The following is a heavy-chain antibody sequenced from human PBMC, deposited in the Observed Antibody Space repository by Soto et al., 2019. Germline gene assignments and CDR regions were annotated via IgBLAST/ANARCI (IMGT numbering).Heavy chain of an antibody. V-gene: IGHV3-30*18. Sequence: QVQLVESGGGVVQPGRSLRLSCAASGFTFSSYGVHWVRQAPGKGLEWVAVISYDGSNKYYADSVKGRFTISRDNSKNTLYLQMNSLRAEDTAVYYCAKEDSGSYSYYYGMDVWGQGTTVTVSS. J-gene: IGHJ6*02. CDR1: GFTFSSYG. CDR2: ISYDGSNK. D-gene: IGHD1-26*01. CDR3: AKEDSGSYSYYYGMDV.